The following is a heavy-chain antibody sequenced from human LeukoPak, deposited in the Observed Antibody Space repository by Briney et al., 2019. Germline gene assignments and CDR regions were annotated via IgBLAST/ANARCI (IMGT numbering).Heavy chain of an antibody. V-gene: IGHV1-69*06. CDR2: IIPIFGTA. CDR3: ASGWFGESGIDPHYYYYYYMDV. Sequence: SVKVSCKASGYTFTSYAISWVRQAPGQGLEWMGGIIPIFGTANYAQKFQGRVTITADKSTSTAYMELSSLRSEDTAVYYCASGWFGESGIDPHYYYYYYMDVWGKGTTVTVSS. J-gene: IGHJ6*03. D-gene: IGHD3-10*01. CDR1: GYTFTSYA.